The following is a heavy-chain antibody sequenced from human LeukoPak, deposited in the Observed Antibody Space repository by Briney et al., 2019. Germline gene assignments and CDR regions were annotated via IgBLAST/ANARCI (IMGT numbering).Heavy chain of an antibody. D-gene: IGHD5-12*01. CDR3: ARREWLYNWFDP. J-gene: IGHJ5*02. Sequence: SETLSLTCTVSGGSISSYYWSWIRQPPGKGLEWIGYIYYSGSTNYNPSLKSRVTMSVGTSKNQFSLKLRSVTAADTAVYYCARREWLYNWFDPWGQGTLVTVSS. CDR2: IYYSGST. V-gene: IGHV4-59*08. CDR1: GGSISSYY.